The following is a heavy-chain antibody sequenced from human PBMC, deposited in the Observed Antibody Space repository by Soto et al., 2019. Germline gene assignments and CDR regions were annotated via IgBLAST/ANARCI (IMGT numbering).Heavy chain of an antibody. D-gene: IGHD4-17*01. V-gene: IGHV1-24*01. Sequence: ASVKVSCKVSGYTLTELSMHWVRQAPGKGLEWMGGFDPDDGETIYAQKFQGRVTMTEDTSTDTAYMELSSLRSEDTAVYYCARPAAVNYGDYAAALDIWAQGTMVTVSS. CDR3: ARPAAVNYGDYAAALDI. J-gene: IGHJ3*02. CDR2: FDPDDGET. CDR1: GYTLTELS.